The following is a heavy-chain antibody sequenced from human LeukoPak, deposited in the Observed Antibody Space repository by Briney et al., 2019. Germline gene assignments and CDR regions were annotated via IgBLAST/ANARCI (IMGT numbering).Heavy chain of an antibody. CDR1: GYTFTSYT. CDR2: INTNTGNP. CDR3: ARGITICSSTSCPAYYYYGMDV. J-gene: IGHJ6*02. V-gene: IGHV7-4-1*02. D-gene: IGHD2-2*01. Sequence: ASVKVSCKASGYTFTSYTMNWVRQAPGQGLEWMGWINTNTGNPTYAQGLTGRFVFSLDTSVSTAYLQISSLKAEDTAVYYCARGITICSSTSCPAYYYYGMDVWGQGTTVTVSS.